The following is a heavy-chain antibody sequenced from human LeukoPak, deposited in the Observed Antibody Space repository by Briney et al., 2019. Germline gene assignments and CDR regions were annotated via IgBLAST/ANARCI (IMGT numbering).Heavy chain of an antibody. CDR1: GVTFSSYA. D-gene: IGHD3-3*01. V-gene: IGHV3-7*01. CDR3: ARIDFWMGMDV. CDR2: IKQDGSEK. J-gene: IGHJ6*04. Sequence: GGSLRLSCAASGVTFSSYAMSWVRQAPGKGLEWVANIKQDGSEKYYVDSVKGRFTISRDNAKNSLYLQMNSLRAEDTAVYYCARIDFWMGMDVWGKGTTVTVSS.